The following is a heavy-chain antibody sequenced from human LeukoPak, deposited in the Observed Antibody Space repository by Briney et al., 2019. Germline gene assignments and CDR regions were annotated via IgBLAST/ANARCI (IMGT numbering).Heavy chain of an antibody. CDR3: ARPRGFYYYYYVMDV. Sequence: GGSLRLSCAASGFTFSSYAMHWVRQAPGKGLEWVAVISYDGSNKYYADSVKGRFTISRDNSKHTLYLQMNSLRPEDTAVYYCARPRGFYYYYYVMDVWGQGTTVTVSS. J-gene: IGHJ6*02. V-gene: IGHV3-30-3*01. CDR1: GFTFSSYA. D-gene: IGHD3-10*01. CDR2: ISYDGSNK.